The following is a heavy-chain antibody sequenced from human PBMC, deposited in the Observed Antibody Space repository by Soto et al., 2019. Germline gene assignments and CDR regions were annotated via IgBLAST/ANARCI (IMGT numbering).Heavy chain of an antibody. V-gene: IGHV1-69*12. CDR2: IILTFGTT. Sequence: QVQLVQSGAEVKKPGSSVKVSCKASGGTFSSYAISWVRQAPGQGLEWMGGIILTFGTTKYTQKFQGRVTITADESTRTAYMEVSSLRSDDTAIDYCARGTVRAALFGDYYGMDVWGQGTTVTVSS. D-gene: IGHD2-15*01. J-gene: IGHJ6*02. CDR3: ARGTVRAALFGDYYGMDV. CDR1: GGTFSSYA.